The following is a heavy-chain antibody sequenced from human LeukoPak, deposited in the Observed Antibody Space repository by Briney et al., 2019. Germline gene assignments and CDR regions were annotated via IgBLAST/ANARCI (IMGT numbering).Heavy chain of an antibody. D-gene: IGHD3-22*01. CDR3: ARVRYDGSGYYSISDY. V-gene: IGHV3-48*04. CDR1: GVTFSGYS. Sequence: GGSLRLSCSTSGVTFSGYSMNWVRRAPGKGLEWLSYISASGGTTYYADSVKGRFTISRDNAKNSLYLQMNSLRAEDTAVYYCARVRYDGSGYYSISDYWGQGTLVTVSS. J-gene: IGHJ4*02. CDR2: ISASGGTT.